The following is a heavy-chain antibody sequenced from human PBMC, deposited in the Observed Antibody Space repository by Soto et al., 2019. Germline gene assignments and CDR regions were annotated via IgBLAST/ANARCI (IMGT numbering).Heavy chain of an antibody. J-gene: IGHJ5*02. CDR1: GFTFSNYW. D-gene: IGHD3-10*01. V-gene: IGHV3-7*05. CDR3: ARGGNWFDP. Sequence: EVQLVESGGGLVQPGGSLRLSCAASGFTFSNYWMAWVRQAPGKGLEWVANIDQDGGEKYYVDSVKGRSSISRDNAKNSLYLHMNSLRAEDTAVDYCARGGNWFDPWGQGTLVTVSS. CDR2: IDQDGGEK.